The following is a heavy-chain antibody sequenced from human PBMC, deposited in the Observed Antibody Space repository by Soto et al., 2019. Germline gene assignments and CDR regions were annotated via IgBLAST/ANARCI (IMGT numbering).Heavy chain of an antibody. V-gene: IGHV1-24*01. Sequence: ASVKVSCKVSGYTLTELSMHWVRQAPGKGLEWMGGFDPEDGETIYAQKFQGRVTMTEDTSTDTAYMELSSLRSEDTAVYYCARDRGVAPPVAGNTHYYYYMDVWGKGTTVTVSS. CDR2: FDPEDGET. J-gene: IGHJ6*03. CDR1: GYTLTELS. CDR3: ARDRGVAPPVAGNTHYYYYMDV. D-gene: IGHD6-19*01.